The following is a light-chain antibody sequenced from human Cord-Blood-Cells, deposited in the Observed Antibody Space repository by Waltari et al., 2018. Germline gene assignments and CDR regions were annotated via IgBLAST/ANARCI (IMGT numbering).Light chain of an antibody. CDR3: SSYTSSSTLV. CDR2: EVS. V-gene: IGLV2-14*01. J-gene: IGLJ2*01. CDR1: SRDVGGYNY. Sequence: QSALTPPASVSGSPGQSITISCTGTSRDVGGYNYVSWYQQHPGKAPQLMIYEVSNRPSWVSNRFSGSKSGNPASLTISGLQAEDEADYYCSSYTSSSTLVFGGGTKLTVL.